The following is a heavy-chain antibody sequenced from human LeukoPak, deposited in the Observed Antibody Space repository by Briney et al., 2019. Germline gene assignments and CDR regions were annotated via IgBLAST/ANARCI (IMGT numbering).Heavy chain of an antibody. D-gene: IGHD1-26*01. Sequence: SETLSLTCTVSGDSISSYYWSWIRQPPGKGLEWIGYIYYSGSTNYNPSLKSRVTISVDTSKNQFSLKLSSVTAADTAVYYCAAIPTYSGSYSNWFDPWGQGTLVTVSS. CDR1: GDSISSYY. CDR3: AAIPTYSGSYSNWFDP. V-gene: IGHV4-59*08. J-gene: IGHJ5*02. CDR2: IYYSGST.